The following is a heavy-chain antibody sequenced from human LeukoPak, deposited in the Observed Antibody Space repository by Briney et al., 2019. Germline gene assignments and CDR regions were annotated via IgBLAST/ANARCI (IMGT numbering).Heavy chain of an antibody. Sequence: PSQTLSLTCTVSGGSISSGDYYWSWIRQPAGKGLEWIGRIYTSGSTNYNPSLKSRVTMSVDTSKNQFSLKLSSVTAADTAVYYCARDIYDFWTPSRFDPWGQGTLVTVSS. CDR2: IYTSGST. CDR1: GGSISSGDYY. J-gene: IGHJ5*02. V-gene: IGHV4-61*02. CDR3: ARDIYDFWTPSRFDP. D-gene: IGHD3-3*01.